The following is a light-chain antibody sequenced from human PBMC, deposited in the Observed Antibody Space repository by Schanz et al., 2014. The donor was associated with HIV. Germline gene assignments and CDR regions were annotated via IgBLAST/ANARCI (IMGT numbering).Light chain of an antibody. J-gene: IGKJ1*01. CDR2: QAS. CDR1: QNIGKG. CDR3: QQYGSSPWT. V-gene: IGKV1-5*03. Sequence: EIKMTQSPSTLSESVGDRETITCRESQNIGKGEGRYQQKPGKAPKHLIYQASVLKTGVPARFSGSRSGTDFTLTISRVEPEDYAVYYYQQYGSSPWTFG.